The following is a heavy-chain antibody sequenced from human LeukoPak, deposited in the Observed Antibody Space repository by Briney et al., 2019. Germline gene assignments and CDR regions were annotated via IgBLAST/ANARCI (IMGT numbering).Heavy chain of an antibody. CDR3: ARARGYSYGYSDY. V-gene: IGHV1-8*01. J-gene: IGHJ4*02. CDR2: MNPNSGNT. Sequence: ASVKVSCKASGYIFTNYDINWVRQATGQGLEWMGWMNPNSGNTGFAQKFQGRVTMTRNTSKSTAYMELSSLSSEDWAVYYCARARGYSYGYSDYWGQGTLVTVSS. D-gene: IGHD5-18*01. CDR1: GYIFTNYD.